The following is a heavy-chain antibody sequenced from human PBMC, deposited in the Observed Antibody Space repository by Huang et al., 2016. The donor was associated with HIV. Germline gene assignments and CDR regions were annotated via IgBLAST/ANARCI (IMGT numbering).Heavy chain of an antibody. CDR1: GYTFNGYW. CDR2: IYPGDADT. V-gene: IGHV5-51*01. J-gene: IGHJ3*02. CDR3: ARQGVGDFVVEPTGLGAFDI. D-gene: IGHD2-2*01. Sequence: EVQLVQSGAVVKKPGESLKISCKGSGYTFNGYWIGWVRQMPGKGLEGRGCIYPGDADTTYSPSFQGQVTISADKSISTAYLQWSGLKASDTAMYYCARQGVGDFVVEPTGLGAFDIWGQGTMVTVSS.